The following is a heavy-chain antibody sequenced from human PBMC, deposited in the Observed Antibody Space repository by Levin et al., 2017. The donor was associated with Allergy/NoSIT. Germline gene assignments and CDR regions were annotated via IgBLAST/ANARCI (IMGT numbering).Heavy chain of an antibody. Sequence: SETLSLTCAVSGGSISGYFWSWIRQPPGKGLEWIGHIYYSGSTNYNPSLKSRVTISVDTSRNQFSLRLSSVTAADTAVYYCARLFPSGSAFFDYWGRGTLVTVSS. CDR1: GGSISGYF. CDR3: ARLFPSGSAFFDY. CDR2: IYYSGST. J-gene: IGHJ4*02. D-gene: IGHD6-19*01. V-gene: IGHV4-59*08.